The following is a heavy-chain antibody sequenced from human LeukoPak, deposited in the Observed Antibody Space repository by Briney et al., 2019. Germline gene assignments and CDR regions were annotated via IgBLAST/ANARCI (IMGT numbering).Heavy chain of an antibody. V-gene: IGHV4-59*08. D-gene: IGHD6-19*01. CDR1: GGSISSYY. J-gene: IGHJ4*02. Sequence: SETLSLTCTVSGGSISSYYWWWIRQPPGKGPEWIGYIYYSGSTNYDPSLKSRVTISVDTSKNQFSLKMSSVTAADTAVYYCARRGYSSGWYYFDYWGQGTLVTVSS. CDR3: ARRGYSSGWYYFDY. CDR2: IYYSGST.